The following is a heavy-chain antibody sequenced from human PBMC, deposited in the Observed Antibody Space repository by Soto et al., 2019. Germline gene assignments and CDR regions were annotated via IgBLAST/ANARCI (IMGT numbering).Heavy chain of an antibody. CDR1: GGSISSSSYY. J-gene: IGHJ6*02. Sequence: SETLSLTCTVSGGSISSSSYYWGWIRQPPGKGLEWIGSIYYSGSTYYNPSLKSRVTISIDTSKNQFCLKLSSVTAADTAVYYCARQWGTIFGVVIHYYYYYGMDVWGQGTTVTVSS. CDR3: ARQWGTIFGVVIHYYYYYGMDV. D-gene: IGHD3-3*01. V-gene: IGHV4-39*01. CDR2: IYYSGST.